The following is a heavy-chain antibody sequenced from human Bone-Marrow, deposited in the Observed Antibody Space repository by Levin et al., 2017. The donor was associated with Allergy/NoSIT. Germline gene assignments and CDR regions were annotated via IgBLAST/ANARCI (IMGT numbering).Heavy chain of an antibody. D-gene: IGHD5-18*01. CDR1: GGSIRSGGYY. Sequence: SETLSLTCTVSGGSIRSGGYYWSWIRQHPGKGLEWIGYIYDSGSTSYNPSLESRVAISVDTSKNQFYLKLTSLTAAATAVYYCARIPDTTSEFDYWGQGTLVTVSS. V-gene: IGHV4-31*03. J-gene: IGHJ4*02. CDR2: IYDSGST. CDR3: ARIPDTTSEFDY.